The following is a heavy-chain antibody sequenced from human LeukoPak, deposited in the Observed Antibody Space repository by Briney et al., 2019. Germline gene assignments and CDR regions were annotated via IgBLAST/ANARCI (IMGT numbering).Heavy chain of an antibody. J-gene: IGHJ4*02. V-gene: IGHV3-74*01. CDR3: AKEDRPQPDTALDY. Sequence: GGSLRLSCAASGFTFRDFWMHWVRQAPGKGLVWVSRINSDGSNITYADSVKGRFTISRDNAKNTLYLQMNSLRAEDTAVYYCAKEDRPQPDTALDYWGQRTLVTLSS. D-gene: IGHD5-18*01. CDR1: GFTFRDFW. CDR2: INSDGSNI.